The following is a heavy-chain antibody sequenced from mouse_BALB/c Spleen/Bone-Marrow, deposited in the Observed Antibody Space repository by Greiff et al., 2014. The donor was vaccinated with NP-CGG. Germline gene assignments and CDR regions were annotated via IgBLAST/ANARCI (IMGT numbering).Heavy chain of an antibody. J-gene: IGHJ4*01. CDR1: GFNIKDYY. D-gene: IGHD2-14*01. Sequence: VQLQQSGAELVRSGASVKLSCTASGFNIKDYYMYWVKQRPEQGLEWIGWIDPENGDTEYAPKFQGKATMTADTSSNTAYLQLSSLTSEDTAVYYCKARDYRYEGYAMDNWGQGTSVTVSS. CDR3: KARDYRYEGYAMDN. CDR2: IDPENGDT. V-gene: IGHV14-4*02.